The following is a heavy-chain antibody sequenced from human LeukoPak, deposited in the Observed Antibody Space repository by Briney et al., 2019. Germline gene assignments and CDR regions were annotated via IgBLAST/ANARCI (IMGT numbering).Heavy chain of an antibody. CDR3: ARYGIYGCSATGCYTSFYYYGMDV. Sequence: GESLKISCKGSGYSFMDYWIGWVRQMPGKGPEWMGFIFLHDSDTKYSPSFQGQVTISVDKSISTAYVQWSSLKASDTAIYYCARYGIYGCSATGCYTSFYYYGMDVWGQGTTVTVSS. CDR2: IFLHDSDT. D-gene: IGHD2-2*01. V-gene: IGHV5-51*01. J-gene: IGHJ6*02. CDR1: GYSFMDYW.